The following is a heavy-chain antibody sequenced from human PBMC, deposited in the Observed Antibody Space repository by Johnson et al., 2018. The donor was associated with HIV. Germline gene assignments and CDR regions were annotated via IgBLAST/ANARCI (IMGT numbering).Heavy chain of an antibody. Sequence: QVQLVESGGGVVQPGRSLRLSCAASGFTFSSFAIHWVRQAQGKGVEWVAVISYDGSDKYYEDSVKGRFNISRYHSQNTLYLEMNSLRAEDTAVYYCARDHSGYDSVTAAFDIWGQGTMVTVSS. CDR3: ARDHSGYDSVTAAFDI. CDR2: ISYDGSDK. CDR1: GFTFSSFA. D-gene: IGHD5-12*01. J-gene: IGHJ3*02. V-gene: IGHV3-30-3*01.